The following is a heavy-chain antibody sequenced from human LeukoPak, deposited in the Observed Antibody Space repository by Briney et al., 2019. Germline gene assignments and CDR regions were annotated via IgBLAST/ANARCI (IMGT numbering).Heavy chain of an antibody. V-gene: IGHV1-2*02. Sequence: ASVKVSCKASGYTFTGYYMHWVRQAPGQGLEWMGWINPNSGGTNYAQKFQGRVTMTRDTSISTAYMELSRLRSDDAAVYYCARDPISIAAAGTGADYWGQGTLVTVSS. CDR3: ARDPISIAAAGTGADY. D-gene: IGHD6-13*01. CDR2: INPNSGGT. CDR1: GYTFTGYY. J-gene: IGHJ4*02.